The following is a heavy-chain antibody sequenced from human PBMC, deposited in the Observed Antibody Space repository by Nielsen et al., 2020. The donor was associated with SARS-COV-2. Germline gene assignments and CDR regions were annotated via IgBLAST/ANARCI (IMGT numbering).Heavy chain of an antibody. Sequence: GGSLSLSCAASKFTFNSYAMCWVCQAPGKGLDWVSAISGNDDTTYYADSVKGRFIISRDNSKNTLYLEMNSLRADDTAVYYCANGPGSWDYWGQGTLGNVSS. J-gene: IGHJ4*02. CDR2: ISGNDDTT. D-gene: IGHD1-26*01. CDR1: KFTFNSYA. V-gene: IGHV3-23*01. CDR3: ANGPGSWDY.